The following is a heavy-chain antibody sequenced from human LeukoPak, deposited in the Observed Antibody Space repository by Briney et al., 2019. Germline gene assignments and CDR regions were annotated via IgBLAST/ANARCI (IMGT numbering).Heavy chain of an antibody. J-gene: IGHJ4*02. Sequence: GSLRLSCAASGFTVSSNYMSWVRQAPGKGLEWVSVIYSGGSTYYADSVKGRLTISRDNSKNTLYLQMNSLRAEDTAVYYCASFIYVWGSYPTDYWGQGTLVTVSS. CDR3: ASFIYVWGSYPTDY. CDR2: IYSGGST. D-gene: IGHD3-16*02. CDR1: GFTVSSNY. V-gene: IGHV3-66*01.